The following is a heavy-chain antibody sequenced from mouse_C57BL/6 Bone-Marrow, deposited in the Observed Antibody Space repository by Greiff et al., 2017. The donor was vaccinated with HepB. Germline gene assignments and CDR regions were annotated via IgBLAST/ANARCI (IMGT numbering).Heavy chain of an antibody. CDR2: IHPNSGST. CDR3: ARGGSTRGFAY. J-gene: IGHJ3*01. D-gene: IGHD2-1*01. CDR1: GYTFTSYC. Sequence: QVQLQQPGAELVKPGASVKLSCKASGYTFTSYCMHWVKQRPGQGLEWIGMIHPNSGSTNYNEKFKSKATLTVDKSSSTAYMQLSSLTSEDSAVYYCARGGSTRGFAYWGQGTLVTVSA. V-gene: IGHV1-64*01.